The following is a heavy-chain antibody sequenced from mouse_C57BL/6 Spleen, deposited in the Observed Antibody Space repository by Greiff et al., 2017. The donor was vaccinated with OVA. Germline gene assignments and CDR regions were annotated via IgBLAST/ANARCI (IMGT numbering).Heavy chain of an antibody. CDR2: ISSGGDYI. Sequence: EVQGVESGEGLVKPGGSLKLSCAASGFTFSSYAMSWVRQTPEKRLEWVAYISSGGDYIYYADTVKGRFTISRDNAGNTLYLQMSSLKSEDTAMYYCTRDWYYGSSFAWFAYWGQGTLVTVSA. V-gene: IGHV5-9-1*02. CDR1: GFTFSSYA. D-gene: IGHD1-1*01. J-gene: IGHJ3*01. CDR3: TRDWYYGSSFAWFAY.